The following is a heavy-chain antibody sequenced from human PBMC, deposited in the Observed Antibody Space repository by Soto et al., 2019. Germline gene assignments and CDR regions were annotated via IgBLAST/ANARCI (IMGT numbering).Heavy chain of an antibody. CDR3: PRDRRDSGSRVYYYYAMDV. J-gene: IGHJ6*02. CDR1: GGSISSGAYY. Sequence: SESLSLTCTVSGGSISSGAYYWGWIRQGPGQGLEWIGYIYYSGSTYYNPSLKSRVTISVDTSKNQFSLKLSSVTAADTPVYYCPRDRRDSGSRVYYYYAMDVWGQGTTVTVSS. CDR2: IYYSGST. D-gene: IGHD3-10*01. V-gene: IGHV4-31*03.